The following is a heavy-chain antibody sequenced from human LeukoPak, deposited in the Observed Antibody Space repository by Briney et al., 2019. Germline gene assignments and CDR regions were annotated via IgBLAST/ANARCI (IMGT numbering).Heavy chain of an antibody. J-gene: IGHJ4*02. V-gene: IGHV4-39*07. CDR3: ARAEPRGSVWYPY. D-gene: IGHD6-13*01. Sequence: PSETLSLTCSVSGSSISSRSYSWGWVRQPPGRGLECIGSIHYSGRTYYNPSLKSRVIVSMDTSKNQFSLKLSSVTAADTAVYYCARAEPRGSVWYPYWGQGTLVTVSS. CDR2: IHYSGRT. CDR1: GSSISSRSYS.